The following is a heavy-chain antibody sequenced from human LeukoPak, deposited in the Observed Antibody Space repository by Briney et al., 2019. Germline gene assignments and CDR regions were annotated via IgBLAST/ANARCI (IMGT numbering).Heavy chain of an antibody. D-gene: IGHD3-10*01. J-gene: IGHJ5*02. CDR3: ARDTMVRGGNTHQNWFDP. CDR2: INPNSGGT. V-gene: IGHV1-2*02. Sequence: ASVKVSCKASGYTFTGYYMHWVRQAPGQGLEWKGWINPNSGGTNYAQKFQGRVTMTTDTSTSTAYMELRSLRSDDTAVYYCARDTMVRGGNTHQNWFDPWGQGTLVTVSS. CDR1: GYTFTGYY.